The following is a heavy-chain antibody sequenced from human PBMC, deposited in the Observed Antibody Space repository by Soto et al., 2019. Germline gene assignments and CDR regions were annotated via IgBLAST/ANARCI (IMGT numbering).Heavy chain of an antibody. Sequence: SETLSLTCSVSGGSVGSGSYYWSWIRQPPGKGLEWIGYIYNTGSTNYNPSLKSRVTMSVDTSKNQFSLKLTSVTAADTAVYYCARGGGVTATFDYWGRGTLVTVSS. V-gene: IGHV4-61*01. CDR2: IYNTGST. CDR1: GGSVGSGSYY. CDR3: ARGGGVTATFDY. J-gene: IGHJ4*02. D-gene: IGHD5-18*01.